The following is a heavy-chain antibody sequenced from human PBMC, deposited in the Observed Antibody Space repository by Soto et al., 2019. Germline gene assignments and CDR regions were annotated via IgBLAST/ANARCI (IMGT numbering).Heavy chain of an antibody. J-gene: IGHJ5*02. D-gene: IGHD6-13*01. V-gene: IGHV1-18*01. CDR1: GYTFISYG. CDR3: ARDNSRTFPAAPGDKKSDSSGWWFAP. Sequence: ASVKVSCKTSGYTFISYGTSWVRQAPGQGLEWMGWISGYNGNTNYAQKFQGRVTMIKDTSTSTAYMEMRNLRSDDTAVYYCARDNSRTFPAAPGDKKSDSSGWWFAPWGQGTLVTVSS. CDR2: ISGYNGNT.